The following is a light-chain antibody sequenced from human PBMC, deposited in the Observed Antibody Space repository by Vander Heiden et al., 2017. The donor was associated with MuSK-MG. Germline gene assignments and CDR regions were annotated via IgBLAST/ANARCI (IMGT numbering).Light chain of an antibody. J-gene: IGKJ4*01. V-gene: IGKV1-5*03. CDR2: KAS. Sequence: DIQMTQSPATLSASVGDRVTITCRASQSINSWLAWYQQKPGKAPNLLIHKASTLHTGVPSRFSGSESGTEFTLTISSLQPDDFATYYCQNDNNYSGTFGGGTTVEIK. CDR1: QSINSW. CDR3: QNDNNYSGT.